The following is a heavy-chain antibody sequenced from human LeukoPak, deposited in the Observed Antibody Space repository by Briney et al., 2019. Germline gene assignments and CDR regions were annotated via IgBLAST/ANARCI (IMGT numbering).Heavy chain of an antibody. D-gene: IGHD4-17*01. CDR3: ARVSSTVTTSGHDAFDI. CDR1: GGSISSGGYY. CDR2: IYYSGST. V-gene: IGHV4-31*03. J-gene: IGHJ3*02. Sequence: LQTLSLTCTVSGGSISSGGYYWSWIRQHPGKGLEWIGYIYYSGSTYYNPSLKSRVTISVDTSKNQFSLKLSSVTAADTAVYYCARVSSTVTTSGHDAFDIWGQGTMVTVSS.